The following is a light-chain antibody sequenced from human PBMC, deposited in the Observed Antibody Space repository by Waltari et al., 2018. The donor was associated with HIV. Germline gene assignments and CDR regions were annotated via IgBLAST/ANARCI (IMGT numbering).Light chain of an antibody. J-gene: IGLJ2*01. CDR2: YVS. CDR3: SSYTSSSTFTV. V-gene: IGLV2-14*01. Sequence: QSALTQPASVSGSPGQSITISCTGTSSDVGGYNYVSWYQQHPGKAPKLMIYYVSKRPSGVSNRFSGSKSGNTTSLTISGLQAEDEADYYCSSYTSSSTFTVFGGGTKLTVL. CDR1: SSDVGGYNY.